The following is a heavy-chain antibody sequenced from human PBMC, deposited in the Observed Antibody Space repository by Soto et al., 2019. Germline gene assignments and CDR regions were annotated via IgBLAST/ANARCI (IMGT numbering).Heavy chain of an antibody. CDR2: IHHSGST. D-gene: IGHD5-18*01. CDR1: GGSISSSNW. J-gene: IGHJ4*02. CDR3: ARTPWDGYTGYCFDY. V-gene: IGHV4-4*02. Sequence: SETLSLTCAVSGGSISSSNWWSWVRHPPGKGLEWIGQIHHSGSTNYNPPLKSRVTISVDKSKNQFSLKLSSVTAADTAVYSCARTPWDGYTGYCFDYWGQGTLVTVSS.